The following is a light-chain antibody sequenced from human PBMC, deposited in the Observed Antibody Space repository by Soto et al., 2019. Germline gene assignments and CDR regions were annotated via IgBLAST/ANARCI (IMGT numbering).Light chain of an antibody. V-gene: IGLV2-8*01. J-gene: IGLJ1*01. CDR2: EVS. CDR3: SSYAGNKNV. CDR1: SSDVGGYNY. Sequence: QSGLTQPPSAYGSPGQSVTISCTGTSSDVGGYNYVSWYQQHPGKAPKLMIYEVSKRPSGVPDRFSGSKSGNTASLTVSGLQAEDEADYYCSSYAGNKNVFGTGTKVTVL.